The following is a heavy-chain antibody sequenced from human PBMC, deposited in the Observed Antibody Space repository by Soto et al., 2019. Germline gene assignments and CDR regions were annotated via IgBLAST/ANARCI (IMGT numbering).Heavy chain of an antibody. CDR3: ARAGRRTTPYDSSGYYYGLDY. CDR1: GGTFSSYA. J-gene: IGHJ4*02. D-gene: IGHD3-22*01. V-gene: IGHV1-69*12. CDR2: IIPIFGTA. Sequence: QVQLVQSGAEVKKPGSSVKVSCKASGGTFSSYAISWVRQAPGQGLEWMGGIIPIFGTANYAQKFQGRVTITADESTSKARMELSSLRSEDTAVYYCARAGRRTTPYDSSGYYYGLDYWGQGTLVTVSS.